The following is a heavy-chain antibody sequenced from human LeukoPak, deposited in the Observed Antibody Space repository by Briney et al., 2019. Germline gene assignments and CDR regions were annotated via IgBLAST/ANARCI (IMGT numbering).Heavy chain of an antibody. CDR3: ARVLRLERPYYYYYMDV. CDR2: ISGSGDNT. Sequence: GGSLRLSCAASGFTFSSYAMNWVRQAPGKGLEWVSGISGSGDNTYYADSVKGRFTVSRDNAKNSLYLQMNSLRAEDTALYHCARVLRLERPYYYYYMDVWGKGTTVTISS. J-gene: IGHJ6*03. D-gene: IGHD1-1*01. V-gene: IGHV3-23*01. CDR1: GFTFSSYA.